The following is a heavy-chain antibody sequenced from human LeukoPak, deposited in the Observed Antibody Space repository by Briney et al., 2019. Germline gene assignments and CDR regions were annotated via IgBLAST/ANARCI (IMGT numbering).Heavy chain of an antibody. Sequence: ASVTVSCKASGYTFTSYDINWVRQATGQGLEWMGWMNPNSGNTGYAQKFQGRVTMTRNTSISTAYMELSSLRSEDTAVYYCARGRGSLKTYYFDYWGQGTLVTVSS. J-gene: IGHJ4*02. CDR3: ARGRGSLKTYYFDY. D-gene: IGHD3-16*01. V-gene: IGHV1-8*01. CDR1: GYTFTSYD. CDR2: MNPNSGNT.